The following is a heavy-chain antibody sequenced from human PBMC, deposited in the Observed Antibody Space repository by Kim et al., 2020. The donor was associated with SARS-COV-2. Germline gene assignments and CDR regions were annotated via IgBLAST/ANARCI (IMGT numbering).Heavy chain of an antibody. J-gene: IGHJ4*02. Sequence: YNPSLKSRVTISVDTSKNQFSLKLSSVTAADTAVYYCARLGTTSGGVIDYWGQGTLVTVSS. CDR3: ARLGTTSGGVIDY. V-gene: IGHV4-39*01. D-gene: IGHD1-7*01.